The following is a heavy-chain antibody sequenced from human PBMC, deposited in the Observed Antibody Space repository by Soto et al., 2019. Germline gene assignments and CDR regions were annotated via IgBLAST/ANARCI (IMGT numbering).Heavy chain of an antibody. J-gene: IGHJ6*02. CDR3: ARHGRHGDYALRGDYYGMDV. D-gene: IGHD4-17*01. Sequence: SCKGSGYSFTSYWISWVRQMPGKGLEWMGRFVPSDFFTNYSPSFQGHVTISADKSISTAYLQWSSLKASDTAMFYFARHGRHGDYALRGDYYGMDVWGQGTTVTVSS. CDR2: FVPSDFFT. V-gene: IGHV5-10-1*01. CDR1: GYSFTSYW.